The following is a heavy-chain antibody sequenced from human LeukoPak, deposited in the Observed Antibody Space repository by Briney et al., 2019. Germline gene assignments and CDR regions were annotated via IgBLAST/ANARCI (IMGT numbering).Heavy chain of an antibody. J-gene: IGHJ5*01. Sequence: PGGSLRLSCKASGFTFSAYAMSWVRQAPGTGLEWVSGISGGGGRTVFADSVKGRLTISRDNAKNSLYLQLSSLRDEDTAVYYCARDCRLNCARQPGFDSWGQGTLVTVSS. V-gene: IGHV3-23*01. CDR2: ISGGGGRT. CDR1: GFTFSAYA. D-gene: IGHD1-1*01. CDR3: ARDCRLNCARQPGFDS.